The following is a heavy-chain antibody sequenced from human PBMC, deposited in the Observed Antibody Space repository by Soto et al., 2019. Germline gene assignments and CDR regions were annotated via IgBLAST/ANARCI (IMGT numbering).Heavy chain of an antibody. D-gene: IGHD2-15*01. CDR2: IYYSGST. CDR3: ARTSRGYCSGGSCYLAYYYYMDV. J-gene: IGHJ6*03. V-gene: IGHV4-59*01. Sequence: SETLSLTCTVSGGSISSYYWSWIRQPPGKGLEWIGYIYYSGSTNYNPSLKSRVTISVDTSKNQFSLKLSSVTAADTAVYYCARTSRGYCSGGSCYLAYYYYMDVWGKGTTVTVSS. CDR1: GGSISSYY.